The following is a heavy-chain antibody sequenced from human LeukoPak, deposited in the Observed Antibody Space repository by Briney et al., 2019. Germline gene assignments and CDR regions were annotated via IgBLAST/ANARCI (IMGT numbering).Heavy chain of an antibody. Sequence: ASVKVSCKASGYTFTDYYLHWVRQAPGQGLEWMGWINPNTGGTNSAQKFQGRVTMTRDTSISTAYMDLSRLTSDDTAIYYCAREGGPRVNAFDIWGQGTMVTVSS. CDR1: GYTFTDYY. CDR2: INPNTGGT. D-gene: IGHD3-16*01. V-gene: IGHV1-2*02. J-gene: IGHJ3*02. CDR3: AREGGPRVNAFDI.